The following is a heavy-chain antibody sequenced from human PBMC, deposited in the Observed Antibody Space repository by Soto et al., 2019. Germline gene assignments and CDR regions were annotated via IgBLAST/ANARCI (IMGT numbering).Heavy chain of an antibody. D-gene: IGHD2-15*01. J-gene: IGHJ5*02. Sequence: QVQLQESGPGLVKPSETLSLTCTVSGGSISSYYWSWIRQPPGKGLEWIGYIYYSGSTNYNPSLTSLVRVSVDTSTTQFSLQLRSVTAAATAVYYGARQVVVVVAGFDPWGQGSLVTVSS. V-gene: IGHV4-59*08. CDR1: GGSISSYY. CDR2: IYYSGST. CDR3: ARQVVVVVAGFDP.